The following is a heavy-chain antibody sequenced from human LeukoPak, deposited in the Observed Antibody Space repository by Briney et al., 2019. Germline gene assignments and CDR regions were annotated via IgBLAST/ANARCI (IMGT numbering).Heavy chain of an antibody. CDR1: GGSISSSSYY. CDR2: IYYSGST. V-gene: IGHV4-39*07. D-gene: IGHD3-10*01. CDR3: ARDLTLWYGEENWFDP. Sequence: PSETLSLTCTVSGGSISSSSYYWGWIRQPPGKGLEWIGSIYYSGSTYYNPSLKSRVTISVDTSKNQFSLKLSSVTAADTAVYYCARDLTLWYGEENWFDPWGQGTLVTVSS. J-gene: IGHJ5*02.